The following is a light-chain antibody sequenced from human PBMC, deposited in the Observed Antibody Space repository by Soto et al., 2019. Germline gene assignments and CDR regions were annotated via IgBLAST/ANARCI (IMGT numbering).Light chain of an antibody. V-gene: IGLV2-14*01. J-gene: IGLJ1*01. Sequence: QSVLTQPASVSGSDGQSITISCTGTSSDVGAYNYISWYQQRPGKVPKLIIYGVSNRPSGISYRFSGSKSGNTASLTISGLQGDDEADYYCSSYTDSSTYVFGTGTKVTVL. CDR3: SSYTDSSTYV. CDR2: GVS. CDR1: SSDVGAYNY.